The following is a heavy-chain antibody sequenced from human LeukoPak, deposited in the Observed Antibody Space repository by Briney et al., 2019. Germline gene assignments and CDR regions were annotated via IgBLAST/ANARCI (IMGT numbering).Heavy chain of an antibody. CDR1: GGSISSYY. D-gene: IGHD2-15*01. V-gene: IGHV4-59*01. Sequence: SETLSLSCTVSGGSISSYYWSWIRQPPGKGLEWIGYIYYSGSTNYNPSLKSRVTISVDTSKNQFSLKLSSVTAADTAVYYCARAPGSYDAFDIWGQGTMVTVSS. CDR3: ARAPGSYDAFDI. J-gene: IGHJ3*02. CDR2: IYYSGST.